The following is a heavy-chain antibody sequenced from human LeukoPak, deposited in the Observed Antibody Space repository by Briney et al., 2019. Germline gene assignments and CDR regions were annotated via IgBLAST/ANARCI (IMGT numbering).Heavy chain of an antibody. CDR2: IIPIFGTA. CDR1: GGTFSSYA. J-gene: IGHJ4*02. CDR3: ARGVAYCGGDCYLILGY. V-gene: IGHV1-69*05. D-gene: IGHD2-21*02. Sequence: SVKVSCKASGGTFSSYAISWVRQAPGQGLEWMGRIIPIFGTANYAQKFQGRVTITTDESTSTAYMELSSLKSEDTAVYYCARGVAYCGGDCYLILGYWGQGTLVTVSS.